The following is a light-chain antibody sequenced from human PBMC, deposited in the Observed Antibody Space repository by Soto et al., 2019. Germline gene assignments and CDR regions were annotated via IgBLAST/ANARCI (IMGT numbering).Light chain of an antibody. CDR1: QSIPNS. V-gene: IGKV1-39*01. Sequence: DIQLTQSPSSLSASIGDRVTITCRASQSIPNSLNWYQQKPGKAPKLLIYATSGLQSGVPSRFSGSGSGTDFTLTISSLQREHFAAYYCQQSFSSSWTFGQGTKVDIK. CDR2: ATS. CDR3: QQSFSSSWT. J-gene: IGKJ1*01.